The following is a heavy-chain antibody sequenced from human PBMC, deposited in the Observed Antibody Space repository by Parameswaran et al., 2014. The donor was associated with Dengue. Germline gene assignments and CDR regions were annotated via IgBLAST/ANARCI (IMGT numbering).Heavy chain of an antibody. CDR2: IWYDGSNK. D-gene: IGHD2-2*01. J-gene: IGHJ6*02. Sequence: VRQAPGKGLEWVAVIWYDGSNKYYADSVKGRFTISRDNSKNTLYLQMNSLRAEDTAVYYCARDCLGSTSCYYYYGMDVWGQGTTVTVSS. V-gene: IGHV3-33*01. CDR3: ARDCLGSTSCYYYYGMDV.